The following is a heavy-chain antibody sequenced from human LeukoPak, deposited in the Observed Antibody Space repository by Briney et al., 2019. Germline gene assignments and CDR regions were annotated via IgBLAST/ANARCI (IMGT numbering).Heavy chain of an antibody. CDR2: INHSGST. CDR1: GGSFSGYY. D-gene: IGHD6-19*01. Sequence: SETLPLTCAVYGGSFSGYYWSWIRQPPGKGLEWIGEINHSGSTNYNPSLKSRVTISVDTSKNQFSLKLSSVTAADTAVYYCARGRGRYSSGWYGGHYFDYWGQGTLVTVSS. J-gene: IGHJ4*02. CDR3: ARGRGRYSSGWYGGHYFDY. V-gene: IGHV4-34*01.